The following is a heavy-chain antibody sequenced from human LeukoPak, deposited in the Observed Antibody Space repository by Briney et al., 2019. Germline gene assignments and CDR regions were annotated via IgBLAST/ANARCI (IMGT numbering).Heavy chain of an antibody. J-gene: IGHJ4*02. CDR3: ARDRGLWFGELLDY. CDR1: GGSIRSSSYY. Sequence: SETLSPTCTVSGGSIRSSSYYWGWIRQPPGTGLEWIGSVYYSGTTNYNPSLKSRVTISVDTSKNQFSLKLNSVTAADTAVYYCARDRGLWFGELLDYWGPGTLVTVSS. CDR2: VYYSGTT. V-gene: IGHV4-39*07. D-gene: IGHD3-10*01.